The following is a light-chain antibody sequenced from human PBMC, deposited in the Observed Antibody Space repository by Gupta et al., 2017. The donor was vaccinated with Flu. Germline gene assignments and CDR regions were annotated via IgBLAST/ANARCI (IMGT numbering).Light chain of an antibody. CDR2: KAS. Sequence: DIQMTHSPSTLSASVGDTVTITCRASQTINAWSDWYKQKPGKAPQLLIYKASNGETGVPSRVRGSGSGKHLSLNISSRQPDDFASYYMQQYKSYSPWTFVQGTRVEIK. J-gene: IGKJ1*01. CDR1: QTINAW. CDR3: QQYKSYSPWT. V-gene: IGKV1-5*03.